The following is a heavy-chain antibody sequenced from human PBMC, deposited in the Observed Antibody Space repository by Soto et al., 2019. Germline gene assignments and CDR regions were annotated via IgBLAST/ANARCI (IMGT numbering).Heavy chain of an antibody. V-gene: IGHV4-59*08. CDR1: GGSINSYF. CDR3: ATLRGVGVTAYMDV. D-gene: IGHD2-21*02. J-gene: IGHJ6*02. CDR2: MHDSGTT. Sequence: PSETLSLTCTVSGGSINSYFWTWIRQPPGKGLEWIAYMHDSGTTNYNPSLKSRVTISVDTSKNQFSLKLSSVTAADTAVYYCATLRGVGVTAYMDVWGQGTTFTVSS.